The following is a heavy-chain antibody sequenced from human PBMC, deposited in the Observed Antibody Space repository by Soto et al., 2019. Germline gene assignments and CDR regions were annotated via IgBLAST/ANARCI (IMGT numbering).Heavy chain of an antibody. V-gene: IGHV6-1*01. Sequence: PSQTLSLTCAISGYSVSSNSAAWNWIRQSPSRGLEWLGRTYYRSKWYNDYAVSVKSRITINPDTSKNQFSLQLNSVTPEDTAVYYCARENHLKVAAAASRYFDYWGQGTLVTVSS. D-gene: IGHD6-13*01. J-gene: IGHJ4*02. CDR1: GYSVSSNSAA. CDR2: TYYRSKWYN. CDR3: ARENHLKVAAAASRYFDY.